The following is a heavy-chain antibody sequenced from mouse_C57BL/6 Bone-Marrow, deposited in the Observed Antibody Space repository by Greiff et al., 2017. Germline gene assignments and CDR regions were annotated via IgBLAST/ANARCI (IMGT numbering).Heavy chain of an antibody. J-gene: IGHJ1*03. CDR1: GYSITSGYD. V-gene: IGHV3-1*01. D-gene: IGHD1-1*01. CDR2: ISYSGST. Sequence: EVKLEESGPGMVKPSQSLSLTCTVTGYSITSGYDWHWIRHFPGNKLEWMGYISYSGSTNYNPSLKSRISLTHDSPKHHFFLKLNSVTTEDTATDYGARGDYYGSTVPGWYFDVWGTGTTVTVSS. CDR3: ARGDYYGSTVPGWYFDV.